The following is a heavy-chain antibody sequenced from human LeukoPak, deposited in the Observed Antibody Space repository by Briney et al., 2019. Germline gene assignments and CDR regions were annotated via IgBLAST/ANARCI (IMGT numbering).Heavy chain of an antibody. J-gene: IGHJ6*03. CDR2: IYTSGST. D-gene: IGHD3-10*01. V-gene: IGHV4-4*07. CDR3: AKGAWGVVRGVAGSKANYYYYMDV. Sequence: SETLSLTCTVSGGSISSYYWSWIRQPPGKGLEWIGRIYTSGSTNYNPSLKSRVTMSVDTSKNQFSLMLRSVTAAGTAVYYCAKGAWGVVRGVAGSKANYYYYMDVWGKGTTVTISS. CDR1: GGSISSYY.